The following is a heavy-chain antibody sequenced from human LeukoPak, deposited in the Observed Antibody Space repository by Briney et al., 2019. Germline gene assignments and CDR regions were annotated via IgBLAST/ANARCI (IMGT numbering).Heavy chain of an antibody. CDR2: IYPSGST. V-gene: IGHV4-61*02. CDR1: GDSIGRGSYY. Sequence: PSQTLSLTCAVSGDSIGRGSYYWGWIRQPAGKAPEWIGRIYPSGSTNYNPSLKSRVTMSVDTSKNVFSLKLSSVTAADTAVYYCARFRFFRGVITPDWFDPWGQGTLVTVSS. CDR3: ARFRFFRGVITPDWFDP. J-gene: IGHJ5*02. D-gene: IGHD3-10*01.